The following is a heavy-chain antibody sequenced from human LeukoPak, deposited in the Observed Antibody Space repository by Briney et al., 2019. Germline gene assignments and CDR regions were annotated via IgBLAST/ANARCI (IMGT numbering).Heavy chain of an antibody. CDR1: GFTFRIYA. V-gene: IGHV3-23*01. J-gene: IGHJ5*02. CDR2: ISVSSFGK. CDR3: AKELDSTGKWDFWFNP. Sequence: GGSLRLSCVASGFTFRIYAMNWVRQVPGKGLEWVSTISVSSFGKHYADSVNGRFAISRDDSKNTLYLQMDSLRPEDTAIYYCAKELDSTGKWDFWFNPWGQGTLVTVSS. D-gene: IGHD2-8*02.